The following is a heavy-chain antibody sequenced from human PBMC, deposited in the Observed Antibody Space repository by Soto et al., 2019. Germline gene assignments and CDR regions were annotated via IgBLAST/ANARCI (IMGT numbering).Heavy chain of an antibody. J-gene: IGHJ4*02. V-gene: IGHV3-30*18. Sequence: GGSLRLSCEASGFTFSSYGMHWVRQAPGKGLEWVAVISYDGSNKYYADSVKGRFTISRDNSKNTLYLQMNSLRAEDTAWYYCAKCPDSSAYYRLFDHWGQGTLVTVSS. CDR2: ISYDGSNK. CDR3: AKCPDSSAYYRLFDH. CDR1: GFTFSSYG. D-gene: IGHD3-22*01.